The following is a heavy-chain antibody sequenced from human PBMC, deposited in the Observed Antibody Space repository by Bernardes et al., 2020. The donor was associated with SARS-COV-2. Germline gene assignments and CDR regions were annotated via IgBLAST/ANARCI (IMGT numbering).Heavy chain of an antibody. CDR1: GGSLSSSSYY. CDR3: VGSSCGIDCFIGGLRSWDYGMDI. V-gene: IGHV4-39*01. Sequence: SETLSLTCSVSGGSLSSSSYYWGWIRQPPGKGLEWIGTMYSSGSTYHNPSLKSRASISIDTSKNQVCLRLKSVTAADTAIYYCVGSSCGIDCFIGGLRSWDYGMDIWGQGTTVTVS. CDR2: MYSSGST. D-gene: IGHD2-21*02. J-gene: IGHJ6*02.